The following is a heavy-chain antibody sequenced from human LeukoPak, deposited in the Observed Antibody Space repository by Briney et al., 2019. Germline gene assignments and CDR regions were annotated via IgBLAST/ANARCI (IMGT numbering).Heavy chain of an antibody. CDR3: ARVRGDDFWSGYFYFDY. D-gene: IGHD3-3*01. CDR1: GGTFTSYY. CDR2: INPSGGST. Sequence: ASVKVSCKASGGTFTSYYMHWVRQAPGQGLEWMGIINPSGGSTSYAQKFQGRVTMTRDTSTSTVYMELSSLRSEDTAVYYCARVRGDDFWSGYFYFDYWGQGTLVTVSS. V-gene: IGHV1-46*01. J-gene: IGHJ4*02.